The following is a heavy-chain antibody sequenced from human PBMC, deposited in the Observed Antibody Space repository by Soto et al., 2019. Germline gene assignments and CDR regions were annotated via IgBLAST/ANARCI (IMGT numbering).Heavy chain of an antibody. Sequence: PGESLKISCKGSGYSFTSYWIGWVRQMPGKGLEWMGIIYPGDSDTRYSPSFQGQVTISADKSISTAYLQWSSLKASDTAMYYCARQRLEYCSSSGTGYYYYYYGMDVWGQGTTVTVSS. D-gene: IGHD6-6*01. V-gene: IGHV5-51*01. J-gene: IGHJ6*02. CDR3: ARQRLEYCSSSGTGYYYYYYGMDV. CDR1: GYSFTSYW. CDR2: IYPGDSDT.